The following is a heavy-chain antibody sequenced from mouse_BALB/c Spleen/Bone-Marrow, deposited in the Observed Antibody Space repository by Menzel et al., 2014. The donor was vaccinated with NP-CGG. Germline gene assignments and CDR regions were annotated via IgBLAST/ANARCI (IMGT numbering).Heavy chain of an antibody. D-gene: IGHD3-1*01. V-gene: IGHV1S137*01. CDR2: LSPYYVDG. J-gene: IGHJ4*01. CDR3: ARGGSSGLYYYAMDY. Sequence: QVQLQQSGAELVRSGVSVKISCEGSGYTFSDYAMHWVKQSHAKSLEWIGVLSPYYVDGGYNQKFKGKATMTIDTSSSTVYMELVRLTSEDSAIYYCARGGSSGLYYYAMDYWGQGTSVTVSS. CDR1: GYTFSDYA.